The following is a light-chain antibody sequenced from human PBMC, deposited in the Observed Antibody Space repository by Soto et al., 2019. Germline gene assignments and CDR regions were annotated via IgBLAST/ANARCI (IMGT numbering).Light chain of an antibody. CDR3: QQSYNTPRT. CDR2: AVS. CDR1: HSISSY. J-gene: IGKJ2*01. V-gene: IGKV1-39*01. Sequence: DLQMTQSPSSLSASVGDRVTITCRASHSISSYLNWYQQKPGKAPKLLIYAVSTLQGGVPPRFSGSGSGTDFTLTISSLQPEDFATYYCQQSYNTPRTLGQGTKLEIK.